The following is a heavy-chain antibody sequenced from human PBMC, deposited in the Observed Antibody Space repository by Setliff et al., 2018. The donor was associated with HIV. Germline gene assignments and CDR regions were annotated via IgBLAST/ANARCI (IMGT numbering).Heavy chain of an antibody. CDR1: GFTFSSYA. Sequence: GGSLRLSCEASGFTFSSYAMNWVRQAPGKGLEWVSAISGSGVTSHYADSVKGRFTISRDNSRNTLYVQMNSLRAEDTAVYYCAKSGYCGSSTCRNFYYYMDVWGKGTTVTVSS. V-gene: IGHV3-23*01. D-gene: IGHD2-2*01. CDR3: AKSGYCGSSTCRNFYYYMDV. J-gene: IGHJ6*03. CDR2: ISGSGVTS.